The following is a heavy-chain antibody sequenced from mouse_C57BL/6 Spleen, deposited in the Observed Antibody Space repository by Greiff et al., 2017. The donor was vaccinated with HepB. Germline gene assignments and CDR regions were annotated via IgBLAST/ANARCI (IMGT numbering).Heavy chain of an antibody. CDR2: IDPEDGDT. CDR3: TTSASITTVDY. J-gene: IGHJ2*01. Sequence: VQLQQPGAELVRPGASVKLSCTASGFNIKDYYMHWVKQRPEQGLEWIGRIDPEDGDTEYAPKFQGKATMTADTSSNTAYLQLSSLTSEDTAVYYCTTSASITTVDYWGQGTTLTVSS. D-gene: IGHD1-1*01. V-gene: IGHV14-1*01. CDR1: GFNIKDYY.